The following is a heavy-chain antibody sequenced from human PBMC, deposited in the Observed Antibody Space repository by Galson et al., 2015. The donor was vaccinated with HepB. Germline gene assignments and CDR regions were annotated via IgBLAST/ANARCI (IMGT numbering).Heavy chain of an antibody. Sequence: SVKVSCKASAYTSDSYGITWVRQAPGQGLEWMGWISADSGNTNYAPRFQGRVSVDIDTSTTTAYMELRSLTSDDTAMYYCATDCSSVTCSTGWLDPWGREPWSPCPQ. D-gene: IGHD2-2*01. CDR1: AYTSDSYG. V-gene: IGHV1-18*01. CDR3: ATDCSSVTCSTGWLDP. J-gene: IGHJ5*02. CDR2: ISADSGNT.